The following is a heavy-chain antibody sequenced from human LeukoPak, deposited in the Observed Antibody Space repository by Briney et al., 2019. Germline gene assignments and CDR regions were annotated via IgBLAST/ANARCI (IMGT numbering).Heavy chain of an antibody. D-gene: IGHD3-22*01. CDR3: AKVRLPYDSRGYYEAAPPDY. V-gene: IGHV3-33*06. J-gene: IGHJ4*02. CDR2: IWYDGSNK. CDR1: GFTFSSYG. Sequence: PGRSLRLSCAASGFTFSSYGMHWVRQAPGKGLEWVAVIWYDGSNKYYADSVKGRFTISRDNSKNTLYLQMNSLRAEDTAVYYCAKVRLPYDSRGYYEAAPPDYWGQGTLVTVSS.